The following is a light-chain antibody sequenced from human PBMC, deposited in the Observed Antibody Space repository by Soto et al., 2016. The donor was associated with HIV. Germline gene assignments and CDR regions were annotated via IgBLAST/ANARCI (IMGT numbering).Light chain of an antibody. CDR3: NSRDSSGNHLNWV. V-gene: IGLV3-19*01. CDR1: SLRSYY. CDR2: GKN. Sequence: SSELTQDPAVSVALGQTVRITCQGDSLRSYYASWYQQKPGQAPVLVIYGKNNRPSGIPDRFSGSSSGNXASLTITGAQAEDEADYYCNSRDSSGNHLNWVFGGGTKLTV. J-gene: IGLJ3*02.